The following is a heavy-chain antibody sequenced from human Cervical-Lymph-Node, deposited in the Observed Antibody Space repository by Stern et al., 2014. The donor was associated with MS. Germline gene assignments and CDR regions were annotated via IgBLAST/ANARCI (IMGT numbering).Heavy chain of an antibody. J-gene: IGHJ5*02. CDR2: IFSNNEK. Sequence: QVTLRESGPVLVQPTETLTLTCTVSGFSLSNARMGVSWIRQPPGKALEWLAHIFSNNEKSYSTSLKSRLTISKDTSKSQVVLTMTNMDPVDTATYYCARIRLIAAGMFWLDPWGQGTLVTVSS. D-gene: IGHD6-13*01. CDR1: GFSLSNARMG. V-gene: IGHV2-26*01. CDR3: ARIRLIAAGMFWLDP.